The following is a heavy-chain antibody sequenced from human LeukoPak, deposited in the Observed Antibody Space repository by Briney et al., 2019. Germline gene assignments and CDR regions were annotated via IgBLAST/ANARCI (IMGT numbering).Heavy chain of an antibody. V-gene: IGHV1-2*02. CDR2: INPNSGGT. Sequence: GASVKVSCKASGYTFTGYYMHWVRQAPGQGLEWMGWINPNSGGTNYARKFQGRVTMTRDTSISTAYMELTRLTFDDTAVYYCARAYPYASGSYYKKFDPWGQGTLVTVSS. J-gene: IGHJ5*02. CDR1: GYTFTGYY. D-gene: IGHD3-10*01. CDR3: ARAYPYASGSYYKKFDP.